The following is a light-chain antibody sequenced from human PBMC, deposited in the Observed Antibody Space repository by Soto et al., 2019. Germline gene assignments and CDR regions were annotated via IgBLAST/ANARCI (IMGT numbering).Light chain of an antibody. CDR1: SFNIGAGYD. J-gene: IGLJ1*01. CDR2: GNS. Sequence: QSVLTQPPSVSGAPGQRVTISCTGSSFNIGAGYDVHWYQQLPGTAPKLLIYGNSNRPSGVPDRFSGSKSGTSASLAITGLQAEDEADYYCQSYDSSLSGYVFGTGTKLTVL. V-gene: IGLV1-40*01. CDR3: QSYDSSLSGYV.